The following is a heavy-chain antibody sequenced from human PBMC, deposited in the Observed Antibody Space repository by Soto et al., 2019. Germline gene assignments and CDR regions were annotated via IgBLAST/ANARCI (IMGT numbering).Heavy chain of an antibody. J-gene: IGHJ6*02. CDR2: IYSGGST. Sequence: PGGSLRLSCAASGFTVSSNYMSWVRQAPGKGLEWVSVIYSGGSTYYADSVKGRFTISRDNSKNTLYLQMNSLRAEDTAVYYCARGRIAVAGKGRTDYYYGMDVWGQGTTVTVSS. CDR1: GFTVSSNY. V-gene: IGHV3-66*01. CDR3: ARGRIAVAGKGRTDYYYGMDV. D-gene: IGHD6-19*01.